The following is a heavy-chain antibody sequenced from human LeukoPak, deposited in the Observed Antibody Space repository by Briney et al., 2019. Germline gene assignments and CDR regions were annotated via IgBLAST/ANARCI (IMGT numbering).Heavy chain of an antibody. J-gene: IGHJ2*01. D-gene: IGHD4-23*01. CDR2: IYTSGST. CDR3: ARDKYHYGANPPWYFDL. V-gene: IGHV4-4*07. CDR1: GGSISSYY. Sequence: PSETLFLTCSVSGGSISSYYWSWIRQPAGKGLEWIGRIYTSGSTNYNPSLKSRVTMSVDTSKDQSSLKLSFVTAADTAVYYCARDKYHYGANPPWYFDLWGRGTLVTVSS.